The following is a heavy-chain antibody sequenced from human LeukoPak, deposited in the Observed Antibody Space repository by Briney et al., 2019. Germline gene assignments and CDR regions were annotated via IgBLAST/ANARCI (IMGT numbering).Heavy chain of an antibody. CDR1: GFTFSSYS. J-gene: IGHJ4*02. V-gene: IGHV3-7*01. Sequence: GGSLRLSCAASGFTFSSYSMNWVRQAPGKGLEWVANIKPDGSEKYYLDSVKGRFTISRDNAKHSLYLQMNSLRADDTAVYYCAIQKADLITMIRGIIAYWGQGTLVTVSS. D-gene: IGHD3-10*01. CDR2: IKPDGSEK. CDR3: AIQKADLITMIRGIIAY.